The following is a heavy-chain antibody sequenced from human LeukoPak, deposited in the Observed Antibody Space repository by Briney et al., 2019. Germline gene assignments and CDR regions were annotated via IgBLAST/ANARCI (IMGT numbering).Heavy chain of an antibody. D-gene: IGHD3-22*01. CDR3: AREKIGYYDGSGRGWFDP. V-gene: IGHV4-4*07. Sequence: TSETLSLTCTVSGGSISSYYWSWIRQPAGKGLEWIGRVYTSGSTSYNPSLKSRVTISVDTSKKQFSLKLSSVTAADTAVYYCAREKIGYYDGSGRGWFDPWGQGTLVTVSS. CDR2: VYTSGST. CDR1: GGSISSYY. J-gene: IGHJ5*02.